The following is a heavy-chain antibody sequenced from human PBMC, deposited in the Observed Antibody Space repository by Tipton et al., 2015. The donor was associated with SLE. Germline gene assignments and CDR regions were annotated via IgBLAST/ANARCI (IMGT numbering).Heavy chain of an antibody. J-gene: IGHJ3*02. D-gene: IGHD1-7*01. V-gene: IGHV4-34*01. CDR1: GGSFSNYY. CDR2: INHSGST. Sequence: TLSLTCAVYGGSFSNYYWSWIRQPPGKGLEWIGEINHSGSTNYSTSLKSRVTISVDRSKNQFSLKLSSVTAADTAVYYCAEGELQSSAFDMWGQGTMVTVSS. CDR3: AEGELQSSAFDM.